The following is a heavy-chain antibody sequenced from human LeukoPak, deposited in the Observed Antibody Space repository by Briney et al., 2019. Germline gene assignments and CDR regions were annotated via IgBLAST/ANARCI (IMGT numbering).Heavy chain of an antibody. Sequence: ASVKVSCKASGYTFTSYNMHWVRQAPGQGLEWLGIINRRVGITTYAQKFRGRVTMTRETSTSTGYMDLSSLRSEDTALYYCARHQGAGEYPFDYWGQGTLVTVSS. D-gene: IGHD3-16*01. CDR3: ARHQGAGEYPFDY. CDR2: INRRVGIT. J-gene: IGHJ4*02. CDR1: GYTFTSYN. V-gene: IGHV1-46*01.